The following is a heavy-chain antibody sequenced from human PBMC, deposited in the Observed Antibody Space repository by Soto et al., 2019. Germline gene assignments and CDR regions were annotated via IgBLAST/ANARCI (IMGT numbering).Heavy chain of an antibody. CDR1: GFTFSSYG. CDR2: IWYDGSNK. D-gene: IGHD6-6*01. Sequence: GGSLRLSCAASGFTFSSYGMHWVRQAPGKGLEWVAVIWYDGSNKYYADSVKGRFTISRDNSKNTLYLQMNSLRAEDTAVYYCARDMASSSSGAYGMDVWGQGTTVTVSS. J-gene: IGHJ6*02. CDR3: ARDMASSSSGAYGMDV. V-gene: IGHV3-33*01.